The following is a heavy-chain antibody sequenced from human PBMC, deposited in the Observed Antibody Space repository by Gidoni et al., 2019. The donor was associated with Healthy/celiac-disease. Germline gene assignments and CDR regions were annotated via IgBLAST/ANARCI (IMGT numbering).Heavy chain of an antibody. D-gene: IGHD3-9*01. CDR1: GGSIRSGGYS. Sequence: QLQLQESGSGLVKPSQTLSLTCAVSGGSIRSGGYSWSWLRQPPGKGLEWIGYIYHSGSPYYNPSLKSRVTISVDRSKNQFSLKLSSVTAADTAVYYCARDLRYNWFDPWGQGTLVTVSS. J-gene: IGHJ5*02. CDR3: ARDLRYNWFDP. CDR2: IYHSGSP. V-gene: IGHV4-30-2*01.